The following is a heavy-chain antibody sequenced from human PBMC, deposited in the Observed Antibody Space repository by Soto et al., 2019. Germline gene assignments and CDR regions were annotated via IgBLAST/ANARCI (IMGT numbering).Heavy chain of an antibody. D-gene: IGHD6-6*01. CDR1: GYSFTSYW. V-gene: IGHV5-51*01. CDR2: IYPGDSDT. CDR3: ARVGSIAARPDYYYYGMDV. Sequence: PGESLKISCKCSGYSFTSYWIGWVRQMPGKGLEWMGIIYPGDSDTRYSPSFQGQVTISADKSISTAYLQWSSLKASDTAMYYCARVGSIAARPDYYYYGMDVWGQGTTVTVSS. J-gene: IGHJ6*02.